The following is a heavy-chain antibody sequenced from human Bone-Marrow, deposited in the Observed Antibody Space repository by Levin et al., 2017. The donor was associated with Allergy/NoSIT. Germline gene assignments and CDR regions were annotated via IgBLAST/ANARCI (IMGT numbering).Heavy chain of an antibody. CDR3: ARGENFYDSRGYPPYDY. D-gene: IGHD3-22*01. V-gene: IGHV3-11*01. CDR1: GFTFSDYY. J-gene: IGHJ4*01. Sequence: LSLTCAASGFTFSDYYMTWIRQSPGKGLEWVSYISGSGTTIYYADSVKGRFTISRDYAENSLYLQMNSLRVDDTAVYYCARGENFYDSRGYPPYDYWGHGTLVTVSS. CDR2: ISGSGTTI.